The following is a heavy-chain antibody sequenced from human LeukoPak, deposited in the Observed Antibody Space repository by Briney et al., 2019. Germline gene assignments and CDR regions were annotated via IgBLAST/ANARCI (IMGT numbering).Heavy chain of an antibody. CDR2: ISYDGSNK. D-gene: IGHD4-11*01. CDR1: GFTFSSYG. J-gene: IGHJ6*04. Sequence: GGSLRLSCAASGFTFSSYGMHWVRQAPGKGLEWVAVISYDGSNKYYADSVKGRFTISRDNSKNTLYLQMNSLRAEDTAVYYCAKFDSVDVWGKGTTVTVSS. V-gene: IGHV3-30*18. CDR3: AKFDSVDV.